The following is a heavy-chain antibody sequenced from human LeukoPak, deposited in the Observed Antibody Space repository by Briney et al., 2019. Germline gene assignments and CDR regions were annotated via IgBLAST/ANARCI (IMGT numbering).Heavy chain of an antibody. CDR3: ARGTMIVVVNWFDP. J-gene: IGHJ5*02. D-gene: IGHD3-22*01. CDR2: IYYSGSP. CDR1: GVSISRNY. Sequence: SETLSLTCIVSGVSISRNYWSWIRQPPGKGLEWIGYIYYSGSPNYTPSLKSRVTISVDTSKNQFSLKLSSVTAADTAVYYCARGTMIVVVNWFDPWGQGTLVTVSS. V-gene: IGHV4-59*01.